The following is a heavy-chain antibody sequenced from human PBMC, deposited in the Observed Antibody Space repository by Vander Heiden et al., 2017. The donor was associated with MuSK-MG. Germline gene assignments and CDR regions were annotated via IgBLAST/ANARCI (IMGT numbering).Heavy chain of an antibody. CDR2: IIPILGIA. CDR3: ARVGYYDTRSAFDI. D-gene: IGHD3-22*01. V-gene: IGHV1-69*02. Sequence: QVQLVQSGAEVKKPGSSVKVSCKASGGTFSSYTISWVRQAPGQGLEWMGRIIPILGIANYAQKVQGRVTITADKSTSTAYRELRRMRSEETAVYYSARVGYYDTRSAFDIWGQGTMVTVYS. J-gene: IGHJ3*02. CDR1: GGTFSSYT.